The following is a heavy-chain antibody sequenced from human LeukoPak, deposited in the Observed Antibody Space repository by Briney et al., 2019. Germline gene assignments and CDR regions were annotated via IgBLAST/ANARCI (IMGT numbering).Heavy chain of an antibody. CDR2: ISAYNGNT. CDR3: ARGSPGSGWYTTIYTYYYYHGMDV. Sequence: ASVKVSCKASGYTFTSYGISWVRQAPGQGLEWMGWISAYNGNTNYAQKLQGRVTMTTDTSTSTAYMELRSLRSDDTAVYYCARGSPGSGWYTTIYTYYYYHGMDVWGQGTAVTVSS. D-gene: IGHD6-19*01. V-gene: IGHV1-18*01. J-gene: IGHJ6*02. CDR1: GYTFTSYG.